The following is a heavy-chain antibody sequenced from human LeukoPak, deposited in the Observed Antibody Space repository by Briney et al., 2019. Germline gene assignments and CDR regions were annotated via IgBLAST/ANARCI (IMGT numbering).Heavy chain of an antibody. CDR1: GYTFTSYG. D-gene: IGHD3-22*01. Sequence: ASVKVSCKASGYTFTSYGISWVRQAPGQGLEWMGWISAYNGNTNYAQKLQGRVTMTTDISTSTAYMELRSLRSDDTAVYYCARSLGDSSGYYPTGYYYYYMDVWGKGTTVTVSS. CDR3: ARSLGDSSGYYPTGYYYYYMDV. V-gene: IGHV1-18*01. CDR2: ISAYNGNT. J-gene: IGHJ6*03.